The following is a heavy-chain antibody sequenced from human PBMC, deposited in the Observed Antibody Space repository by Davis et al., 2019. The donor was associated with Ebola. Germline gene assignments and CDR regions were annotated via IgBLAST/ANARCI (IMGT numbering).Heavy chain of an antibody. CDR1: GGTFSSYA. V-gene: IGHV1-69*10. CDR3: ARVGATWGYFDY. Sequence: SVKVSCKASGGTFSSYAISWVRQAPGQGLEWLGGIIPILGTANYAQKFQGRVTMTRETSTSTVYMELSSLRSEDTAVYYCARVGATWGYFDYWGQGTLVTVSS. J-gene: IGHJ4*02. CDR2: IIPILGTA. D-gene: IGHD1-26*01.